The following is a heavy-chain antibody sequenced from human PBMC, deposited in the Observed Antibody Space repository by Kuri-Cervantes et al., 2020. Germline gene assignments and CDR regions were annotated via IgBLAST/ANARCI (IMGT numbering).Heavy chain of an antibody. CDR2: IYYSGST. J-gene: IGHJ4*02. V-gene: IGHV4-4*02. Sequence: SETLSLTCAVSGGSISSSNWWSWVRQPPGKGLEWIGSIYYSGSTYYNPSLKSRVTISVDTSKNQFSLKLSSVTAADTAVYYCARDIMVRGVIRDYWGQGTLVTVSS. CDR1: GGSISSSNW. CDR3: ARDIMVRGVIRDY. D-gene: IGHD3-10*01.